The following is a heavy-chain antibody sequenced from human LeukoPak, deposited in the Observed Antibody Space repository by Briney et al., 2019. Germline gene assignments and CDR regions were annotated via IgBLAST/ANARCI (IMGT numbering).Heavy chain of an antibody. V-gene: IGHV4-59*01. J-gene: IGHJ4*02. CDR2: VYYSGDT. CDR1: GGSLSSYY. CDR3: ARRTLGSSWFYDY. Sequence: PSETLSLTCTVSGGSLSSYYWSWLRQPPGKGLEWIGYVYYSGDTNYNPSLKSRVTISVDTSKSELSLRLNSVTAADTAVYYCARRTLGSSWFYDYWGQGTLVTVSS. D-gene: IGHD6-13*01.